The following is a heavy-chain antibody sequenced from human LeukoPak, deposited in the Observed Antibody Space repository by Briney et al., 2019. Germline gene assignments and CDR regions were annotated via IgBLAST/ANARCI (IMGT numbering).Heavy chain of an antibody. CDR1: GGSISSGGYY. V-gene: IGHV4-31*03. D-gene: IGHD3-10*01. Sequence: SQTLSLTCTVSGGSISSGGYYWSWIRQHPGKGLEWIGYIYYSGSTYYNPSLKSRVTISVDTSKNQFSLKLSSVTAADTAVYYCARGRYYGSGSYYYAFDIWGQGTVVTVSP. J-gene: IGHJ3*02. CDR2: IYYSGST. CDR3: ARGRYYGSGSYYYAFDI.